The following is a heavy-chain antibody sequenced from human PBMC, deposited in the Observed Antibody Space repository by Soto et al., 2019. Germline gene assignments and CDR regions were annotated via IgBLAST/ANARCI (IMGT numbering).Heavy chain of an antibody. V-gene: IGHV5-51*01. D-gene: IGHD5-18*01. Sequence: GESLKISCKGSGYSFTSYWFAWLPQIPGKGLEWMGIIYPGDSDTRYSPSFQGQVTISADKSISTAYLQWSSLKASDTAMYYCASILRGYSYGCFDYWGQGTLVTVSS. J-gene: IGHJ4*02. CDR1: GYSFTSYW. CDR3: ASILRGYSYGCFDY. CDR2: IYPGDSDT.